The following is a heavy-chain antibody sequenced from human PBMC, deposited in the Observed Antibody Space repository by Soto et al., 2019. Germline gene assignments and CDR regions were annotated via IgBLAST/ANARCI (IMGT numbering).Heavy chain of an antibody. Sequence: QLQLQESGSGLVKPSQTLSLTCAVSGGSISSGGYSWSWIRQPPGKGLEWIGYIYHSGSTYYNPSIDSRGTISVDRSKNQFSLKLSSVTAADTAVYYCASTDYYDSSGYSYWGQGTLVTVSS. D-gene: IGHD3-22*01. V-gene: IGHV4-30-2*01. CDR2: IYHSGST. J-gene: IGHJ4*02. CDR1: GGSISSGGYS. CDR3: ASTDYYDSSGYSY.